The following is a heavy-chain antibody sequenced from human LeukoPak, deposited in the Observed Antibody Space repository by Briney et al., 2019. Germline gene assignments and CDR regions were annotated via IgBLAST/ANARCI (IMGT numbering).Heavy chain of an antibody. D-gene: IGHD6-19*01. CDR2: IRFDESRT. Sequence: GGSLRLSCAASGFTFSNYGMHWVRQAPGKGLEWVAFIRFDESRTFYGDSAKGRFIISGDNSENTLFLHMHSLRPEDTAVYYCAKALVLTVAGTYYVDHWGQGTLVTVSS. V-gene: IGHV3-30*02. CDR3: AKALVLTVAGTYYVDH. CDR1: GFTFSNYG. J-gene: IGHJ4*02.